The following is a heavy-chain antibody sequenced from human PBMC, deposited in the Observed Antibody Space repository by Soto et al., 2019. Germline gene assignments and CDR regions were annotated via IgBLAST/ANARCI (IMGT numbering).Heavy chain of an antibody. CDR2: INPSGGST. CDR3: ARVYPSDTRYGYVGNNWFDP. J-gene: IGHJ5*02. CDR1: GYTFTSYY. Sequence: QVQLVQSGAVVKKPGASVKVSCKASGYTFTSYYMHWVRQAPGQGLEWMGIINPSGGSTSYAQKFQGRVTMXXXTXXSTVYMELSSLRSEDTAVYYCARVYPSDTRYGYVGNNWFDPWGQGTLVTVSS. D-gene: IGHD5-18*01. V-gene: IGHV1-46*03.